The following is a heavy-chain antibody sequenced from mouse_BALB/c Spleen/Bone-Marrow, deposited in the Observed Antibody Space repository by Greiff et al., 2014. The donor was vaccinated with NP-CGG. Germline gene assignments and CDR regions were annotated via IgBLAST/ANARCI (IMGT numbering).Heavy chain of an antibody. CDR3: AKGEPYLAWFAY. V-gene: IGHV2-3*01. Sequence: VKLMESGPGLVAPSQSLSITCTVSGFSLTSYGVSWVRQPPGKGLEWLGVIWADGSTSYHSTLISRLSISKDNSKSQVFLKLNSLQTDDTAAYYCAKGEPYLAWFAYWGQGTLVTVSA. CDR2: IWADGST. J-gene: IGHJ3*01. D-gene: IGHD5-1*01. CDR1: GFSLTSYG.